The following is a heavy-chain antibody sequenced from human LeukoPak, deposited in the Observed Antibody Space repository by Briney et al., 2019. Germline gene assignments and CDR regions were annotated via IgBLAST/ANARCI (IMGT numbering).Heavy chain of an antibody. CDR2: ISSSSSYI. D-gene: IGHD7-27*01. CDR1: GYTFTNYW. V-gene: IGHV3-21*01. CDR3: ARDRPNWGIDC. J-gene: IGHJ4*02. Sequence: GESLKISCKGSGYTFTNYWIGWVRQAPGKGLEWVSSISSSSSYIYYAGSVKGRFTISRDNAKNSLYLQMNSLRAEDTAVYYCARDRPNWGIDCWGQGTLVTVSS.